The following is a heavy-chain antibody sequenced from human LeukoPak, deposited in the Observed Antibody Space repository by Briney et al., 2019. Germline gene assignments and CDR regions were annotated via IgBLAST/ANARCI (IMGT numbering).Heavy chain of an antibody. CDR2: VKGDGIST. J-gene: IGHJ3*02. D-gene: IGHD2-2*01. Sequence: GGSLRLSCAASGFTFTKFWMHWVRQAPGRGLVWVSRVKGDGISTLYADSVKGRFTISRDNAKNTLYLQMNSLRADDTALYYCATGPYAAFEMGGQGTMVTVS. CDR1: GFTFTKFW. V-gene: IGHV3-74*01. CDR3: ATGPYAAFEM.